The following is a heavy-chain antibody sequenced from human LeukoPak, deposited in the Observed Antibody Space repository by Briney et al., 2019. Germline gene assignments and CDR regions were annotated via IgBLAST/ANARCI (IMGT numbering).Heavy chain of an antibody. CDR2: MNPNSGNT. J-gene: IGHJ6*04. D-gene: IGHD5-18*01. V-gene: IGHV1-8*01. CDR3: ARWGVDTAMVGGNV. CDR1: GYTCTSYD. Sequence: ASVKVSCKASGYTCTSYDINWVRQATGQGLEWMGWMNPNSGNTGYAQKFQGRVTMTRNTSISTAYMELSSLRSEDTAVYYCARWGVDTAMVGGNVWGKGTTVTVSS.